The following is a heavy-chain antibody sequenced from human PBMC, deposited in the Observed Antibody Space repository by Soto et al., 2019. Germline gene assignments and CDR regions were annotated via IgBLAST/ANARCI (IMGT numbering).Heavy chain of an antibody. D-gene: IGHD4-17*01. CDR1: GYRFTKNW. CDR2: INPGDSDT. V-gene: IGHV5-51*01. Sequence: GESLKISCMGSGYRFTKNWIGWVRQMSGKGLEWMGIINPGDSDTRYSSSFQGQVTISVDKSINTAYLQWSSLKASDTAMYYCARQGTAVTLDVWGQGTTVTVSS. J-gene: IGHJ6*02. CDR3: ARQGTAVTLDV.